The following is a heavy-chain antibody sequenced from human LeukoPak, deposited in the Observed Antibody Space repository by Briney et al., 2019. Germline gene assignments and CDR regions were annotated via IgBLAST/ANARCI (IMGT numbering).Heavy chain of an antibody. CDR1: GLPVSSNY. CDR2: FSSSGNYI. J-gene: IGHJ4*02. V-gene: IGHV3-21*01. D-gene: IGHD1-26*01. Sequence: GSLRLSCAASGLPVSSNYMSWVRQAPGKGLEWVSSFSSSGNYIYYTDSVKGRFTISRDNAKNSLYLQMNSLRAEDTAVYYCARDLSGSYHTPFGYWGQGTLVTVSS. CDR3: ARDLSGSYHTPFGY.